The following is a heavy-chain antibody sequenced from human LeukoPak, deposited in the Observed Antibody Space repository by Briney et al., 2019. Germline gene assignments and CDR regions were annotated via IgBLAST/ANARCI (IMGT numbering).Heavy chain of an antibody. CDR1: GFTFSSSG. J-gene: IGHJ4*01. CDR2: INSDVSST. V-gene: IGHV3-74*01. Sequence: GGSLRLSCAAAGFTFSSSGMHWVRQAPGKGLVWVSLINSDVSSTWYADSVKGRFTISRDNAKDTVYLQMDSLRAEDTAVYYCLKDADYWGHGTRVTVSS. CDR3: LKDADY.